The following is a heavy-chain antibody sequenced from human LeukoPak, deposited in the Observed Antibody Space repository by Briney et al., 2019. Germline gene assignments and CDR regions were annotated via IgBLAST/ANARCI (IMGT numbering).Heavy chain of an antibody. CDR1: GGSISSYY. CDR2: IYYSGST. Sequence: SETLSLTCTVSGGSISSYYWSWIRQPPGKGLEWIGYIYYSGSTNYNPSLKSRVSISVDTSKNQCSLKLTSVTAADTAVYYCARGSYGYFDYWGQGTLVTVSS. D-gene: IGHD1-26*01. V-gene: IGHV4-59*01. J-gene: IGHJ4*02. CDR3: ARGSYGYFDY.